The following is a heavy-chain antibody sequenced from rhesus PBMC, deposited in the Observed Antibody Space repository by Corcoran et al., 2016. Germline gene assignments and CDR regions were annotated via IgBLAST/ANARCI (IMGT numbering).Heavy chain of an antibody. CDR1: GYSFTTYG. J-gene: IGHJ4*01. V-gene: IGHV7-193*01. Sequence: QLQLLQSGPELKQPGASVKVSCTASGYSFTTYGRNWVRQAPGQGLEWMRWMNTYTGHPTYAQGFTERFVFSMDTSVSTVYLQISSLKAEDTAVYYCARSNTVTVFDYWGQGVLVTVSS. D-gene: IGHD4-23*01. CDR2: MNTYTGHP. CDR3: ARSNTVTVFDY.